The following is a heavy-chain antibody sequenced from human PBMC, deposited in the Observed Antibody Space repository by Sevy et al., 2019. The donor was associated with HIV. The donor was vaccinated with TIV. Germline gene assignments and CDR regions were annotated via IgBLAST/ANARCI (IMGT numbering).Heavy chain of an antibody. D-gene: IGHD2-15*01. CDR2: IHHSGST. J-gene: IGHJ3*02. CDR3: GRDRRTNLYDPRGGFEI. CDR1: GYSISSGHY. Sequence: SETLSLNCSVSGYSISSGHYWGWIRQAPGRGLEWIGSIHHSGSTYYKPSLRSRVTISADTSKNQLSLRLSSVIAADTAIYFCGRDRRTNLYDPRGGFEIWGQGTMVTVSS. V-gene: IGHV4-38-2*02.